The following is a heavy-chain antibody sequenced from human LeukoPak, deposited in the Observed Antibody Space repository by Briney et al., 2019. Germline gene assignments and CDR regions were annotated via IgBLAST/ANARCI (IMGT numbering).Heavy chain of an antibody. CDR2: INYSGST. CDR1: GGSISSYY. CDR3: ARRYSGSWYRSARVYYFDY. D-gene: IGHD6-13*01. J-gene: IGHJ4*02. V-gene: IGHV4-59*08. Sequence: SETLSLTCTVSGGSISSYYWSWIRQPPGKGLEWIGYINYSGSTNYNPSLKSRVTISEDTSKNQYSLKLSSVTAADTAVYYCARRYSGSWYRSARVYYFDYWGQGTLVTVSS.